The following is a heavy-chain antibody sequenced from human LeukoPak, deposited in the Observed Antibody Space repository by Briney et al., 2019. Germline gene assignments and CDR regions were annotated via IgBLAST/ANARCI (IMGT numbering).Heavy chain of an antibody. D-gene: IGHD3-22*01. CDR1: GGSISSGSYY. CDR3: ASTYYYDTNAFDI. Sequence: SETLSLTCTVSGGSISSGSYYWNWIRQPPGKGLEWIGYIYYSGSTYYNPSLKSRVTISVDTSKNQFSLKLSSVTAADTAVYYCASTYYYDTNAFDIWGQGTMVTVSS. CDR2: IYYSGST. J-gene: IGHJ3*02. V-gene: IGHV4-30-4*08.